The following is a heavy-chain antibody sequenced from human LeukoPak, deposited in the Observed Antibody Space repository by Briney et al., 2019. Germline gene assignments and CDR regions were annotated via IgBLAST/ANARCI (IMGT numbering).Heavy chain of an antibody. CDR3: ARGLLRAGYSGYDCLDY. D-gene: IGHD5-12*01. CDR1: GFTFSSYT. Sequence: PGGSLRLSCAASGFTFSSYTMHWVRQGPGKGLEWVAVSSSDGSNIFNAASVKGRFTISRDNSKNTLYLHMNSLRAEDTAVYYCARGLLRAGYSGYDCLDYWGQGTLVTVSS. J-gene: IGHJ4*02. V-gene: IGHV3-30-3*01. CDR2: SSSDGSNI.